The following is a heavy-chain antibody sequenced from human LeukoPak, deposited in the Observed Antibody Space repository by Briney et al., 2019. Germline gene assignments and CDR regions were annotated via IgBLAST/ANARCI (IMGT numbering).Heavy chain of an antibody. Sequence: SQTLSLTCAISGDSVSNNIATWNWVRQSPSRGLEWLGRTYYRSRWGNDYAISVKGRITINPDTSRNQFSLQLNSVTPEDTAVYYCVRDSDDYXWALDFWGQGTPVTVSS. V-gene: IGHV6-1*01. CDR1: GDSVSNNIAT. CDR2: TYYRSRWGN. CDR3: VRDSDDYXWALDF. J-gene: IGHJ4*02. D-gene: IGHD4/OR15-4a*01.